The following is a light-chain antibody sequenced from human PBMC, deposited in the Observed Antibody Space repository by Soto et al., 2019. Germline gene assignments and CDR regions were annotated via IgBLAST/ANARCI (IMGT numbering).Light chain of an antibody. V-gene: IGKV3-20*01. Sequence: EMMLTQSPGTLSLSPGEGATLSCRASQSVSSNYVAWYQKKPGQAPRLLIFDTSNRATGIPDRFSGTGSGTDFALTISRLEPEDFAVYYCQQYGRTPWTFGQGTKVEMK. CDR2: DTS. J-gene: IGKJ1*01. CDR1: QSVSSNY. CDR3: QQYGRTPWT.